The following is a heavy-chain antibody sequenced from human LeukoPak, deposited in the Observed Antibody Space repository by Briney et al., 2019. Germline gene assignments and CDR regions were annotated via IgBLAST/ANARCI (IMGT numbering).Heavy chain of an antibody. Sequence: ASVKVSCKASGYTFTGYHMHWVRQAPRQGLEWMGWIAPNSGGTNYAQKFQGRVTMTRDTSISTVYMEVSRLRSDDTAVYYCAREYSSSSGRLYDYWGQGTLVTVSS. J-gene: IGHJ4*02. CDR3: AREYSSSSGRLYDY. CDR1: GYTFTGYH. V-gene: IGHV1-2*02. D-gene: IGHD6-6*01. CDR2: IAPNSGGT.